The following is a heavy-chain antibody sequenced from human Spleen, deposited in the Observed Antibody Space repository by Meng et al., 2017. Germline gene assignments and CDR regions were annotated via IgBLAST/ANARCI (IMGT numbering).Heavy chain of an antibody. CDR3: ARDGGREHLWHYYGMDV. V-gene: IGHV4-59*12. Sequence: GSLRLSCTVSGGSISNYYWTWIRQPPGKGLEWTGHIYNSGSTNYNPSLASRVTISVDTSKNQFSLKLTSVTAADTAVYYCARDGGREHLWHYYGMDVWGQGTTVTVSS. D-gene: IGHD5-18*01. CDR1: GGSISNYY. CDR2: IYNSGST. J-gene: IGHJ6*02.